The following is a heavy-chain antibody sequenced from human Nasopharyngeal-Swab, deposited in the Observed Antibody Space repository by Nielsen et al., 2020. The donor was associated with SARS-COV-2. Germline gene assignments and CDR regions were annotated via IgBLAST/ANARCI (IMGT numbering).Heavy chain of an antibody. CDR1: GFTFSGDD. CDR3: AKPPRSFYYYGMDV. V-gene: IGHV3-30*18. D-gene: IGHD6-6*01. CDR2: ISYDGSYK. Sequence: GESLKISCAASGFTFSGDDMHWVRQAPGKGLEWMAVISYDGSYKYYADSVKGRFTISRDNSKNTLYLQMNSLRAEDTAVFYCAKPPRSFYYYGMDVWGQGTTVTVSS. J-gene: IGHJ6*02.